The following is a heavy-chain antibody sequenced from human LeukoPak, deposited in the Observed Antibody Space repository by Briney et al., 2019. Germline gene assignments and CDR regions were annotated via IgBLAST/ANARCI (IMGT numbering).Heavy chain of an antibody. V-gene: IGHV3-74*01. CDR1: GFTFSSYW. J-gene: IGHJ4*02. D-gene: IGHD2-15*01. CDR3: ARGEPLGYCSGGSCYFLDY. CDR2: INSDGSST. Sequence: GGSLRLSCAASGFTFSSYWMHWVRQAPGKGLVWVSRINSDGSSTSYADSVKGRFTISRDNAKNTLYLQMNSLRAEDTAVYYCARGEPLGYCSGGSCYFLDYWGQGTLVTVSS.